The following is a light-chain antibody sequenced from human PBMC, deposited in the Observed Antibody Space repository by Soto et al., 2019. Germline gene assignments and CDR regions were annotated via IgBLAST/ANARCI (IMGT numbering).Light chain of an antibody. Sequence: QSVLTQPPSASGTPGQRVTISCSGSSSNIGSNAVNWYQQLPGTAPKLLIYNNNQWPSGVPDRFSGSKSGTSTSLAISGRQSEDEAAYYCAAWDDSLNGLVFGGGTKVTVL. CDR2: NNN. CDR3: AAWDDSLNGLV. CDR1: SSNIGSNA. V-gene: IGLV1-44*01. J-gene: IGLJ3*02.